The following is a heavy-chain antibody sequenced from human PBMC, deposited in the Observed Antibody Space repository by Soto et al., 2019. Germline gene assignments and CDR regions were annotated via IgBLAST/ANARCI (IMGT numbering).Heavy chain of an antibody. CDR2: TRNKVNSYTT. V-gene: IGHV3-72*01. CDR3: VRFSYSSAWNPDY. Sequence: DVQLVESGGGLVQPGGSLRLSCAVSGFTFSDYYMDWVRQAPGKGLEWVGRTRNKVNSYTTEYAASAKGRFIVSRDDLKNSLYLQMNSLNTEDTAVYYCVRFSYSSAWNPDYWGQGTLVTVSS. J-gene: IGHJ4*02. CDR1: GFTFSDYY. D-gene: IGHD6-19*01.